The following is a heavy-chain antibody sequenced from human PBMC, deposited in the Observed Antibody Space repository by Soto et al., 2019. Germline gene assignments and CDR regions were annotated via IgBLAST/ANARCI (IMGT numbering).Heavy chain of an antibody. D-gene: IGHD3-22*01. V-gene: IGHV3-53*01. CDR3: ARENSSYGMDV. CDR1: VVTLSSNY. CDR2: IYSGGST. Sequence: GSLKLSFAASVVTLSSNYMRWVRQAPGKGLDWVSVIYSGGSTYYADSVKGRFTISRDNSKNTLYLQMNSLRAEDTAVYYCARENSSYGMDVWGQGNTVTVSS. J-gene: IGHJ6*02.